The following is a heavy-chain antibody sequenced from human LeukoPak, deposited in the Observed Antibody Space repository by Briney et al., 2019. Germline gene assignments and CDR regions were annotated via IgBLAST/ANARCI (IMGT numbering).Heavy chain of an antibody. CDR2: IYYSGST. J-gene: IGHJ5*02. CDR3: AGDRGGTTRNWFDP. V-gene: IGHV4-39*07. D-gene: IGHD3-10*01. Sequence: PSETLSLTCTVSGVSISSSSYYCGWIRQPPGKGVELIGSIYYSGSTYYNPSRKSRVTISVDRAKNQFSLKLSSVTAADTAVYYCAGDRGGTTRNWFDPWGQGTLVTVSS. CDR1: GVSISSSSYY.